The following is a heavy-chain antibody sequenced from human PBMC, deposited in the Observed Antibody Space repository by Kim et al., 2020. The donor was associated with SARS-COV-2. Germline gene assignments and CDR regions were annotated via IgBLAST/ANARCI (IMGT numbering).Heavy chain of an antibody. V-gene: IGHV3-30*02. D-gene: IGHD3-10*01. Sequence: VKGRFTISSDNPENTLYLQMNSLRPEDTAVYYCAKAVVRGVNYYYYGMDVWGQGTTVAVSS. J-gene: IGHJ6*01. CDR3: AKAVVRGVNYYYYGMDV.